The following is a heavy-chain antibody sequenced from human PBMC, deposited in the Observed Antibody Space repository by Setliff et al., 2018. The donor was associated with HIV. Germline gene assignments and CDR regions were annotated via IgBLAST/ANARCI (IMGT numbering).Heavy chain of an antibody. CDR2: SIPLFKTE. J-gene: IGHJ4*02. CDR1: GATFSNSA. Sequence: SVKVSCKASGATFSNSALTWVRQAPGQGLEWMGGSIPLFKTENYAQKFQGRLTISTDELMTTAYMELSSLKSEDTAVYYCASGSGYCRNGDCYIGVHKNPDKYFYDYWGQGTLVTVSS. CDR3: ASGSGYCRNGDCYIGVHKNPDKYFYDY. D-gene: IGHD2-8*01. V-gene: IGHV1-69*05.